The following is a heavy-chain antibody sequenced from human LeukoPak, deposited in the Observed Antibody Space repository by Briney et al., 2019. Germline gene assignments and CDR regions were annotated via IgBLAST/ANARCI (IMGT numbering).Heavy chain of an antibody. CDR3: ASLSEYCSGGSCYSGEGAFDY. Sequence: KHGESLKISCEASGYTFTNYWIAWVRQMPGKGLEWMGIIYPDDSDTRYSPSFQGQVTISADKSISTAYLQWSSLKASDTAMYYCASLSEYCSGGSCYSGEGAFDYWGQGTLVTVSS. CDR1: GYTFTNYW. CDR2: IYPDDSDT. V-gene: IGHV5-51*01. J-gene: IGHJ4*02. D-gene: IGHD2-15*01.